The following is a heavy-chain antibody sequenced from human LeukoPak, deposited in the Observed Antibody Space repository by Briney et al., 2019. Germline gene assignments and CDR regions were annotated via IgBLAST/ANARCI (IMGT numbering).Heavy chain of an antibody. D-gene: IGHD3-9*01. CDR2: IYTSGST. V-gene: IGHV4-4*07. CDR3: ARALSYYDILTGYYYYFDY. CDR1: GGSSSSYS. J-gene: IGHJ4*02. Sequence: PSETLSLTCTVSGGSSSSYSWSWIRQPAGKGLEWIGRIYTSGSTNYNPSLKSRATMSVDTSKNQFSLKLSSVTAADTAVYYCARALSYYDILTGYYYYFDYWGQGTLVTVSS.